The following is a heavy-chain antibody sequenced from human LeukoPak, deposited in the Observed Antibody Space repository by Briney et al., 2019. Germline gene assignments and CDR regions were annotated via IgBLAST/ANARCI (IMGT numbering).Heavy chain of an antibody. V-gene: IGHV3-30*02. D-gene: IGHD2-8*02. CDR3: AKDGSWSCTD. CDR1: GFTFSSSA. J-gene: IGHJ4*02. CDR2: IAHHGNNK. Sequence: QSGGSPRLSCGASGFTFSSSAMHWVRQGPGKGLEWVAYIAHHGNNKYYADSVKGRFTISRDNSKGSLYLQMNSLRADDTAVYYCAKDGSWSCTDWGQGTLVRVSS.